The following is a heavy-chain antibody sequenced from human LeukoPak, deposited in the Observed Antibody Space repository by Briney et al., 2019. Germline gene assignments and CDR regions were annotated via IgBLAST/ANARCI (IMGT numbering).Heavy chain of an antibody. CDR1: GFTFSVYG. CDR2: ISYDGTDK. D-gene: IGHD6-19*01. Sequence: GGSLRLSCAASGFTFSVYGMYWVRQPPGKGLEWVALISYDGTDKYHVDSVKGRFTISRDNSNNPLYLQMNSLRPDDTAVYYCAKAGYSSGWTRYYGMDVWGQGTTVAVSS. V-gene: IGHV3-30*18. J-gene: IGHJ6*02. CDR3: AKAGYSSGWTRYYGMDV.